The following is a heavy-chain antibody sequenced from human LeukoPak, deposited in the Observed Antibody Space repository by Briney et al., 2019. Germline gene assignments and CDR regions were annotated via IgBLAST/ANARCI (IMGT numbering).Heavy chain of an antibody. CDR2: IIPIFGTA. CDR3: ARDGDYYGSGSYRDGFDL. J-gene: IGHJ3*01. Sequence: SVKVSCKASGGTFSSYAISWVRQAPGQGLEWMGGIIPIFGTANYAQKFQGRVTITADKSTSTAYMELSSLRSEDTAVYYCARDGDYYGSGSYRDGFDLWGQGTMVTVSS. V-gene: IGHV1-69*06. D-gene: IGHD3-10*01. CDR1: GGTFSSYA.